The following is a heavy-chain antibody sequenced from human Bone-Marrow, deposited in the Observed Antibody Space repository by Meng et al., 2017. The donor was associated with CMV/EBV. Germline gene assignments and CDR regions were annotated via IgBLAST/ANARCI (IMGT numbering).Heavy chain of an antibody. CDR3: ARRGVGLSIDY. CDR1: GESFSGYY. D-gene: IGHD1-26*01. J-gene: IGHJ4*02. CDR2: IDHNGRT. Sequence: SETLSLTCAVYGESFSGYYWSWIRQPPGKGLEWIGEIDHNGRTNCNPSLKSRVVISIVTSKNQYSLKLNSVTAADTATYFCARRGVGLSIDYWGQGTRVTGSS. V-gene: IGHV4-34*01.